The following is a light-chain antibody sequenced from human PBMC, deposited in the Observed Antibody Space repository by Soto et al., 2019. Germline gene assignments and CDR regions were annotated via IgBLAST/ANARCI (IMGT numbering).Light chain of an antibody. CDR1: SRDIGAYNL. J-gene: IGLJ2*01. Sequence: QSALTQPASLSGSPGQSITISCSGTSRDIGAYNLVSWYQQLPGKAPKLLIYEVRSRPSGISYRFSGSKSGTTASLTISRLLPEDEADYYCSAYTSRSTLVFGGGTKLTVL. V-gene: IGLV2-14*01. CDR3: SAYTSRSTLV. CDR2: EVR.